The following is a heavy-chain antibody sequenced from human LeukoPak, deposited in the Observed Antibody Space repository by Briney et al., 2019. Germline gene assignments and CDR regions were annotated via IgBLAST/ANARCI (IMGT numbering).Heavy chain of an antibody. CDR1: GFTFSSYA. Sequence: PGGSLRLSCAASGFTFSSYAMSWVRQAPGKGLEWVSAISGSGGSTYYADSVMGRFTISRDNSKNTLYLQMNSLRAEDTAVYYCARAPPRGQLERGNFDYWGQGTLVTVSS. CDR2: ISGSGGST. V-gene: IGHV3-23*01. J-gene: IGHJ4*02. D-gene: IGHD1-1*01. CDR3: ARAPPRGQLERGNFDY.